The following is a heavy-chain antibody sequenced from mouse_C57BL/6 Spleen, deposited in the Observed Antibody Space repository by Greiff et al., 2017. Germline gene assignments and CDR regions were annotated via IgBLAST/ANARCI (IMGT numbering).Heavy chain of an antibody. CDR2: IYPGSGST. D-gene: IGHD2-4*01. Sequence: QVQLQQPGAELVKPGASVKMSCKASGYTFTSYWITWVKQRPGQGLEWIGDIYPGSGSTNYNEKFKSKATLTVDTSSSTAYMQRSSLTSEDSAVYYCARRYDYDGDYFDYWGQGTTLTVSS. V-gene: IGHV1-55*01. CDR1: GYTFTSYW. CDR3: ARRYDYDGDYFDY. J-gene: IGHJ2*01.